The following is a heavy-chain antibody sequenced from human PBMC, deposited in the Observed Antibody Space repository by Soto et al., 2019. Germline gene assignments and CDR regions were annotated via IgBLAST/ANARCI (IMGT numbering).Heavy chain of an antibody. CDR1: GGTFSSYT. J-gene: IGHJ4*02. V-gene: IGHV1-69*02. CDR3: SRVARDSFDDFDY. D-gene: IGHD2-21*02. CDR2: IIPILGIA. Sequence: QVQLVQSGAEVKKPGSSVKVSCKASGGTFSSYTISWVRQAPGQGLEWMGRIIPILGIANYAQTFQGRVTITADKSTSTAYMEVSSLRSGDTAVYYCSRVARDSFDDFDYWGQGTLVTVSS.